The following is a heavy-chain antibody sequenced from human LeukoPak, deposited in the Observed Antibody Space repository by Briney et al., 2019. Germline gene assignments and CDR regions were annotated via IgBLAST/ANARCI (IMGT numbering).Heavy chain of an antibody. CDR2: IIPIFGTA. Sequence: SVKVSCKASGGTFSSYAISWVRQAPGQGLEWMGGIIPIFGTANYAQKFQGRVTITTDESTSTAYMELSSLRSEDTAVYYCARSGLIAARRFLYYYYYYMDVWGKGTTVTVSS. J-gene: IGHJ6*03. V-gene: IGHV1-69*05. D-gene: IGHD6-6*01. CDR1: GGTFSSYA. CDR3: ARSGLIAARRFLYYYYYYMDV.